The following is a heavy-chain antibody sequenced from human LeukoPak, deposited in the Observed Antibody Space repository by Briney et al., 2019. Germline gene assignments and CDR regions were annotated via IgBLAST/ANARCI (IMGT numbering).Heavy chain of an antibody. CDR1: GFTFSSYG. Sequence: GGSLRLSCAASGFTFSSYGIHWVRQAPGKGLEWVAVISYDGSNKYYADSVKGRFTISRDNSKNTLFLQMNSLRAEDTAVYYCASSSGYAYYFDYWGQGTLVTVSS. V-gene: IGHV3-30*03. CDR2: ISYDGSNK. D-gene: IGHD3-22*01. J-gene: IGHJ4*02. CDR3: ASSSGYAYYFDY.